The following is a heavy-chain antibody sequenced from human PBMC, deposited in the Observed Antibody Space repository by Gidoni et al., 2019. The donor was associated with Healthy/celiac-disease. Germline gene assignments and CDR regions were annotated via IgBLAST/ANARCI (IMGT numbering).Heavy chain of an antibody. CDR3: AKEATYCSGGSCYSGWFDP. D-gene: IGHD2-15*01. CDR1: GFPFSSYA. Sequence: EVQLLESGGGLVQPGGSLRLSCAASGFPFSSYAMSWVRPAPGKGLGWVSAISGSGGSTYYADSVKGRFTISRDNSKNTLYLQMNSLRAEDTAVYYCAKEATYCSGGSCYSGWFDPWGQGTLVTVSS. CDR2: ISGSGGST. J-gene: IGHJ5*02. V-gene: IGHV3-23*01.